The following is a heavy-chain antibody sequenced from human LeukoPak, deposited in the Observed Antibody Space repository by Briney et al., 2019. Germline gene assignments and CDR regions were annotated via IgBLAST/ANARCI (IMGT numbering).Heavy chain of an antibody. CDR1: GFTFSSYA. CDR3: AKDQASSSSWYNWFDP. CDR2: ISGSGGST. J-gene: IGHJ5*02. V-gene: IGHV3-23*01. Sequence: GGSLRLSCAASGFTFSSYAMSWVRQAPGKGLEWVSAISGSGGSTYYADSVKGRFTISRDNSKNTLYLQMNSLRAEDTAVYYCAKDQASSSSWYNWFDPWGQRTLVTVSS. D-gene: IGHD6-13*01.